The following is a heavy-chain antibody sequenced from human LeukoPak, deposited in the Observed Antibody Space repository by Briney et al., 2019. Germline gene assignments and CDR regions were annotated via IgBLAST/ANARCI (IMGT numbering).Heavy chain of an antibody. V-gene: IGHV4-61*02. Sequence: SETLSLTCTVSGGSISSGSYYWSWIRQPAGKGLEWIGRIYTSGSTNYNPSLKSRVTISVDTSKNQFSLKLSSVTAADTAVYYCAIVGLDGSGSCLDYWGQGTLVTVSS. CDR1: GGSISSGSYY. J-gene: IGHJ4*02. CDR3: AIVGLDGSGSCLDY. CDR2: IYTSGST. D-gene: IGHD3-10*01.